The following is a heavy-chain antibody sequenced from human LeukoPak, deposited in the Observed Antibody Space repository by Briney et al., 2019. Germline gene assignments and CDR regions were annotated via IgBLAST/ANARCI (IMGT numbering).Heavy chain of an antibody. V-gene: IGHV1-69*13. CDR2: IIPIFGTA. Sequence: SVKVSCRASGGTFSIYAISWVRPAPGQGLEWMGGIIPIFGTANYAQKFQGRVTITADESASTAYMELSSLRSEDTAVYYCARDNGKGSSWYYDYSGQGTLVTVSS. J-gene: IGHJ4*02. CDR3: ARDNGKGSSWYYDY. D-gene: IGHD6-13*01. CDR1: GGTFSIYA.